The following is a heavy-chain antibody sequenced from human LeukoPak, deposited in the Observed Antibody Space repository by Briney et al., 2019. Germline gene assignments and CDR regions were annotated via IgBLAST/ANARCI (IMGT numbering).Heavy chain of an antibody. V-gene: IGHV1-3*01. J-gene: IGHJ5*02. CDR3: ARDTGLGRYYDSTGYYDGGRWFDP. CDR1: GYSFTTYV. Sequence: GASVKVSCKAFGYSFTTYVMHWVRQAPGQRPEWMGWINAGNGNTKYSQKFQGRVTISRDTSASTAYMELSSLRSEDTAVYYCARDTGLGRYYDSTGYYDGGRWFDPWGQETLVTVSS. CDR2: INAGNGNT. D-gene: IGHD3-22*01.